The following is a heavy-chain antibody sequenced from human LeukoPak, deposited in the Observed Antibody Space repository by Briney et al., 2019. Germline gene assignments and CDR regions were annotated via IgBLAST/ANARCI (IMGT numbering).Heavy chain of an antibody. CDR3: ARDRGYDDSSGYYVDY. D-gene: IGHD3-22*01. Sequence: GGSLRLSCAASGFTFSRYSMNWVRQAPGKGLEWVSSISSSSSYIYYADSVKARFTISRDNAKNSLYLQMNSQRADDTAVYYCARDRGYDDSSGYYVDYWCQGTLVTVSS. J-gene: IGHJ4*02. CDR1: GFTFSRYS. V-gene: IGHV3-21*01. CDR2: ISSSSSYI.